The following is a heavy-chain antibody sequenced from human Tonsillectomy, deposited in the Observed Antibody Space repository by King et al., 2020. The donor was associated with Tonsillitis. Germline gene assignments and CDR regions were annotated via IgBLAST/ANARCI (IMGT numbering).Heavy chain of an antibody. D-gene: IGHD3-10*01. V-gene: IGHV3-33*08. CDR3: ARDLGSGTYQSYFDF. Sequence: LVESGGGVVQPGRSLRLSCAASGFTFSNYGMNWVRQAPGKGLEWVAVIWYDGSNKYYADSVKGRFTISRDNSKNTPYLQMNSLRAEDTAVYYCARDLGSGTYQSYFDFWGQGTLVTVSS. CDR2: IWYDGSNK. J-gene: IGHJ4*02. CDR1: GFTFSNYG.